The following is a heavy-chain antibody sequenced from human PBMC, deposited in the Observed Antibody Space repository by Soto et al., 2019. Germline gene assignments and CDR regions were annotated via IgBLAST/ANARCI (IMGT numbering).Heavy chain of an antibody. Sequence: EVPLVESGGGLVQPGRSLRLSCAASGFTFDDYAMHWVRQAPGKGLEWVSGISWNSGSIGYADSVKGRFTISRDNAKNSLYLQMNSLRAEDTALYYCAKDSSWDKNYFDYWGQGTLVTVSS. D-gene: IGHD2-15*01. CDR3: AKDSSWDKNYFDY. V-gene: IGHV3-9*01. CDR2: ISWNSGSI. CDR1: GFTFDDYA. J-gene: IGHJ4*02.